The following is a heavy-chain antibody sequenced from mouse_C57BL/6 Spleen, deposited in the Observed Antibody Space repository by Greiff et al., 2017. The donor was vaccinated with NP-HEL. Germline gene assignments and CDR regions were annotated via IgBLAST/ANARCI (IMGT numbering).Heavy chain of an antibody. CDR1: GYTFTSYG. Sequence: VQLQESGAELARPGASVKLSCKASGYTFTSYGISWVKQRTGQGLEWIGEIYPRSGNTYYNEKFKGKATLTADKSSSTAYMELRSLTSEDSAVYFCARSPLYDYDGYYYAMDYWGQGTSVTVSS. D-gene: IGHD2-4*01. J-gene: IGHJ4*01. CDR3: ARSPLYDYDGYYYAMDY. V-gene: IGHV1-81*01. CDR2: IYPRSGNT.